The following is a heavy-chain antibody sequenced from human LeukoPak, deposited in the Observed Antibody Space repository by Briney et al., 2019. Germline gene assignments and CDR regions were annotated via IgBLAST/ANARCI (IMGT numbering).Heavy chain of an antibody. Sequence: PSETPSLTCTVSGGSISSSSYYWGWIRQPPGKGLEWIGSIYYSGSTYYNPSLKSRVTISVDTSKNQFSLKLSSVTAADTAVYYCARHSSGWWVSIDYWGQGTLVTVSS. V-gene: IGHV4-39*01. CDR3: ARHSSGWWVSIDY. CDR1: GGSISSSSYY. J-gene: IGHJ4*02. CDR2: IYYSGST. D-gene: IGHD6-19*01.